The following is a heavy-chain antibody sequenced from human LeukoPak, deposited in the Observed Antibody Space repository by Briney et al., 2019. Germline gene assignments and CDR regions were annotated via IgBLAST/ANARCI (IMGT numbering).Heavy chain of an antibody. D-gene: IGHD3-22*01. CDR3: AKSDDSSGYSPEDY. CDR2: ISGSGGGT. CDR1: GFTFSSYA. J-gene: IGHJ4*02. Sequence: GSLRLSCAASGFTFSSYAMSWVRQAPGKGLEWVSAISGSGGGTYYADSVKGRFTISRDNSKNTLYLQMNSLRAEDTAVYYCAKSDDSSGYSPEDYWGQGTLVTVSS. V-gene: IGHV3-23*01.